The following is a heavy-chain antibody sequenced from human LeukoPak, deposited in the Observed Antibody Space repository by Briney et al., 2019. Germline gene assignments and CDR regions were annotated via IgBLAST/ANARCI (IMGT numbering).Heavy chain of an antibody. J-gene: IGHJ3*02. V-gene: IGHV4-4*07. CDR1: GGSISSYY. Sequence: SETLSLTCTVSGGSISSYYWSWIRQPVGKGLEWIGRIFSSESTNYNPSLKGRVTMSLDTSKNQFSLRLSSVTAADTAVYYCARAPLTVKDAFDIWGQGTMVTVSS. CDR3: ARAPLTVKDAFDI. CDR2: IFSSEST. D-gene: IGHD4-11*01.